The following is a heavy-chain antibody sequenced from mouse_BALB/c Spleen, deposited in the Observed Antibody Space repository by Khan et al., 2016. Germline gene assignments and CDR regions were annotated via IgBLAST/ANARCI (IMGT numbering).Heavy chain of an antibody. D-gene: IGHD1-1*01. CDR3: ARWGFLRGYAMDY. V-gene: IGHV9-2-1*01. Sequence: QIQLVQSGPELKKPGETVKISCKASGYTFTDSSMHWVKQAPGQGLKWMGWINTETGEPTYADDFQGRFAFSLETSASTAYLQINNLKNEDTATYFCARWGFLRGYAMDYWGQGTSVTVAS. J-gene: IGHJ4*01. CDR1: GYTFTDSS. CDR2: INTETGEP.